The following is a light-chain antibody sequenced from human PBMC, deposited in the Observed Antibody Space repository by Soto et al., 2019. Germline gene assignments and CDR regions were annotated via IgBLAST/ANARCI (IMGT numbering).Light chain of an antibody. CDR3: QQRSNWPPTWT. Sequence: EIVLTQSPGTLSLSPGERATLSCRASQSVSSSYLAWYQQKPGQAPRLLIYDASNRATGIPARFSGSGSGTDFTLTISSLEPEDCAVYYCQQRSNWPPTWTFGQGTKVDIK. J-gene: IGKJ1*01. V-gene: IGKV3D-20*02. CDR2: DAS. CDR1: QSVSSSY.